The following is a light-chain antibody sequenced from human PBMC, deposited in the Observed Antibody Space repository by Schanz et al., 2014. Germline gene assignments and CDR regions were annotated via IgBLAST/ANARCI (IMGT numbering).Light chain of an antibody. Sequence: QSALTQPPSVSGSPGQSVTISCTGTSSDVGGSNSVSWYQQHPGKAPKLLIYDVTERPSGVSSRFSGSKSGNTASLTISGLQVEDEADYYCCLYGGTLFGGGTKVTVL. J-gene: IGLJ2*01. CDR1: SSDVGGSNS. CDR3: CLYGGTL. V-gene: IGLV2-23*02. CDR2: DVT.